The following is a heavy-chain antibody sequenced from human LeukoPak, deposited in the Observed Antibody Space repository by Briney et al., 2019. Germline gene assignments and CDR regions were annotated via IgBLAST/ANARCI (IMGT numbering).Heavy chain of an antibody. D-gene: IGHD1-26*01. CDR3: AKPTSGDGSFLIDY. J-gene: IGHJ4*02. Sequence: GGSLRLSCAASGFTFSSYGMHWVRQAPGKGLEWVAVIWYDGSYTYYAESVKGRFTISRDNSRNTLYLQMSSLRAEDTAVYYCAKPTSGDGSFLIDYWGQGTLVTASS. V-gene: IGHV3-33*06. CDR1: GFTFSSYG. CDR2: IWYDGSYT.